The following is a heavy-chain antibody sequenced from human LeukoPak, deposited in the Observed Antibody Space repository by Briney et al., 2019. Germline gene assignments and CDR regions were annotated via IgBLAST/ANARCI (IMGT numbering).Heavy chain of an antibody. CDR3: ARVLLWFGELSPHFDY. D-gene: IGHD3-10*01. V-gene: IGHV1-18*01. J-gene: IGHJ4*02. Sequence: ASVKVSCKASGYTFTSYGISWVRQAPGQGFEWMGWISAYNGNTNYAQKLQGRVTMTTDTSTSTAYMELRSLRSDDTAVYYCARVLLWFGELSPHFDYWGQGTLVTVSS. CDR2: ISAYNGNT. CDR1: GYTFTSYG.